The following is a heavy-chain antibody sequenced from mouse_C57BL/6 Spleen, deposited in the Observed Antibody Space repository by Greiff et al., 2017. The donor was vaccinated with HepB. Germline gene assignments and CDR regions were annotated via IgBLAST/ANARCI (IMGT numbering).Heavy chain of an antibody. V-gene: IGHV1-43*01. CDR1: GYSFTGYY. CDR3: ARRTTVNWYFDV. CDR2: INPSTGGT. D-gene: IGHD1-1*01. Sequence: EVQLQQSGPELVKPGASVKISCKASGYSFTGYYMHWVKQSSEKSLEWIGEINPSTGGTSYNQKFKGKATLTVDKSSSTAYMQLKSLTSEDSAVYYWARRTTVNWYFDVWGTGTTVTVSS. J-gene: IGHJ1*03.